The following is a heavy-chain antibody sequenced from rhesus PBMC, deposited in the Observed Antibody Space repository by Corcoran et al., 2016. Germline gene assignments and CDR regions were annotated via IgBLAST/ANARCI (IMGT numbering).Heavy chain of an antibody. J-gene: IGHJ4*01. V-gene: IGHV4-173*01. Sequence: QLQLQESGPGLVKPSETLSPTCAVSGGSISSNYWSWTRKPPGKGLEWIGRISGSGGRTDYNPSLKSRVTISTDTSKNQFSLKLSSVTAADTAVYYCAIIGPGTVRPWGQGVLVTVSS. D-gene: IGHD5-24*01. CDR1: GGSISSNY. CDR2: ISGSGGRT. CDR3: AIIGPGTVRP.